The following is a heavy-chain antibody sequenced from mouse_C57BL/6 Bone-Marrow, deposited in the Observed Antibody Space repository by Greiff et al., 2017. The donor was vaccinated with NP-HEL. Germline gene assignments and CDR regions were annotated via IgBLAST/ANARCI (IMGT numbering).Heavy chain of an antibody. CDR3: ARVSTMVKRVAY. CDR2: IDPSDSYT. D-gene: IGHD2-2*01. J-gene: IGHJ3*01. CDR1: GYTFTSYW. V-gene: IGHV1-59*01. Sequence: QVQLQQPGAELVRPGTSVKLSCKASGYTFTSYWMHWVQQWPGQGLEWIGVIDPSDSYTNYNQKFKGTATLTVDTSSSTAYMQLSSLTSEDSAVYYCARVSTMVKRVAYWGQGTLVTVSA.